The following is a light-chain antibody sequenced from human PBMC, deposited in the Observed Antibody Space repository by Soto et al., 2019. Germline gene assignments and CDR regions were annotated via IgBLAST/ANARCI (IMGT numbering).Light chain of an antibody. CDR2: EAS. CDR3: QKLNTLPFN. Sequence: DIQLTQSPSLLSASVLDIVTITFRASHDISTYLAWYQQKPGKAPKLMIYEASTLQSGVPSRFSGSGSGTEFTLTISGLLPEDFATYHCQKLNTLPFNFGQGTRLEIK. CDR1: HDISTY. J-gene: IGKJ5*01. V-gene: IGKV1-9*01.